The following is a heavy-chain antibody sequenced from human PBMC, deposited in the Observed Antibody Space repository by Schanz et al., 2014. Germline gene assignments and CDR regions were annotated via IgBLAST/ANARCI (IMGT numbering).Heavy chain of an antibody. D-gene: IGHD3-3*01. CDR2: VSRSTPDI. V-gene: IGHV3-48*01. Sequence: ERLVESGGGLVQPGGSLRLSCTASGFTFSSYSMNWVRQAPGKGLEWVSYVSRSTPDIYYADSVKGRFTMSRDNAKNSVLLQMNSLRAEDTAVYCCVGDSFFAFDYWGQGTLVTVSA. J-gene: IGHJ4*02. CDR3: VGDSFFAFDY. CDR1: GFTFSSYS.